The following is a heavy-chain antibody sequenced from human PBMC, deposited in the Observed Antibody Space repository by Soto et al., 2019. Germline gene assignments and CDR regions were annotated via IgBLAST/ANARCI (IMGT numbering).Heavy chain of an antibody. J-gene: IGHJ4*02. CDR3: ARDHGTGTGY. CDR2: IIPIFGTA. CDR1: GGTFSSHA. D-gene: IGHD1-1*01. V-gene: IGHV1-69*01. Sequence: QVQLGQSGAEVKKPGSSMKVACKASGGTFSSHAISWVRQAPGQGLEGKGGIIPIFGTANYAQKFQGRVTITADETTSTAYIELSSLRSEDTDVYYCARDHGTGTGYWGQGTLVTVSS.